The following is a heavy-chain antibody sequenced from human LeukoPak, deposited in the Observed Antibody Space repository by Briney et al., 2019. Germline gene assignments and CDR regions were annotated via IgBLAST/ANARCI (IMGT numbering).Heavy chain of an antibody. J-gene: IGHJ6*03. D-gene: IGHD2-2*01. V-gene: IGHV3-30*02. CDR1: GFTFSSYG. Sequence: PGGSLRLSCAASGFTFSSYGMHWVRQAPGKGLEWVAFIRYDGSNKYYADSVKGRFTISRDNSKNTLYLQMNSLRAEDTAVYYCAKEGIVVVPAAPPVYYYMDVWGKGTTVTVSS. CDR3: AKEGIVVVPAAPPVYYYMDV. CDR2: IRYDGSNK.